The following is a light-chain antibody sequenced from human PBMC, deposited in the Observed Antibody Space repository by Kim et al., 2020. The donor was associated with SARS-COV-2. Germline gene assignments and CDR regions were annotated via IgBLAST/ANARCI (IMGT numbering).Light chain of an antibody. Sequence: EIVMTQSPATLSVSPGERATLSCRASQSVSSKLAWFQQKPGQSPRLLMYGASTRATGIPARFSGSGSGTDFTLTISSLQSEDFAVYYCQHYNNWPLGFGGGTKVEI. CDR3: QHYNNWPLG. CDR2: GAS. V-gene: IGKV3-15*01. CDR1: QSVSSK. J-gene: IGKJ4*01.